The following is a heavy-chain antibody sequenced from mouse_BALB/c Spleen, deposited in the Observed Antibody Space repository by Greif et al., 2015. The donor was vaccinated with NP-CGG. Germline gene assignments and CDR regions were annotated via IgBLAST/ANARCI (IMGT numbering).Heavy chain of an antibody. CDR1: GYTFSSYW. D-gene: IGHD1-1*01. J-gene: IGHJ4*01. Sequence: QVQLQQSGAELMKPGASVEISCKATGYTFSSYWIEWVKQRPGHGLEWIGEILPGSGSTNYNEKFKGKATFTADTSSNTAYMQLSSLTSEDSAVYYCAREDYSYYYAMDYWGQGTSVTVSS. CDR2: ILPGSGST. CDR3: AREDYSYYYAMDY. V-gene: IGHV1-9*01.